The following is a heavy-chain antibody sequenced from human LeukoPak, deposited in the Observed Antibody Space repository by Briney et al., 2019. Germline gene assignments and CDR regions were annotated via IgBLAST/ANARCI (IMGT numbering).Heavy chain of an antibody. CDR2: IFYSGST. CDR1: GGSISTNSYS. V-gene: IGHV4-39*01. Sequence: SETLSLTCTVSGGSISTNSYSWGWIRQPPGKGLEWIGNIFYSGSTYYNPSLKSRVTISVDTSKSQFSLKLSSVTAADTAVYFRARNYDTNGYYYYFDYWGQGTLVTVSS. J-gene: IGHJ4*02. CDR3: ARNYDTNGYYYYFDY. D-gene: IGHD3-22*01.